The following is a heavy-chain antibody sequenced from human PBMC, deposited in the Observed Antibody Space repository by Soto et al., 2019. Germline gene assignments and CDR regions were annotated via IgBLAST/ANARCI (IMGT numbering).Heavy chain of an antibody. V-gene: IGHV1-69*01. Sequence: QVQLVQSGAEVKKPGSSVKVSCKASGGTFNNYPITWVRQAPGEGLEWMGGSIPIFGTANYAQKFQGRVTISGEESTSTAYMELSSLRSEDTAVYYCARGRGYSGDDHYYYFDMDVWGQGTTVTVSS. CDR1: GGTFNNYP. CDR2: SIPIFGTA. J-gene: IGHJ6*02. D-gene: IGHD5-12*01. CDR3: ARGRGYSGDDHYYYFDMDV.